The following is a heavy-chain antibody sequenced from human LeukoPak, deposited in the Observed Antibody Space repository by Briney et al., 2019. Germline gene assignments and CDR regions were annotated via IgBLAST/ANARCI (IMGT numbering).Heavy chain of an antibody. Sequence: SETLSLTCTVSGGSISSYYWSWIRQPPGKGLEWIGYIYYSGSTNYNPSLKSRVTISVDTSKNQFSLKLSSVTAADTAVYYCARCFGGSCYYFDYWGQGTLVTVSS. J-gene: IGHJ4*02. CDR3: ARCFGGSCYYFDY. CDR2: IYYSGST. CDR1: GGSISSYY. D-gene: IGHD2-15*01. V-gene: IGHV4-59*01.